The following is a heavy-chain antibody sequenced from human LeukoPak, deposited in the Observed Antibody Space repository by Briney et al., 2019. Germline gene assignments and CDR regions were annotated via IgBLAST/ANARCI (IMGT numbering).Heavy chain of an antibody. CDR1: GYTFTSYD. J-gene: IGHJ6*03. D-gene: IGHD3-3*01. Sequence: EASVKVSCKASGYTFTSYDINWVRQATGQGLEWMGWMNPNSGNTGYAQKFQGRVTMTRNTSISTAYMELSSLRSEDTAVYYCARAREVGFWSGYYRVITSNYYYYMDVWGKGTTVTVSS. CDR2: MNPNSGNT. V-gene: IGHV1-8*01. CDR3: ARAREVGFWSGYYRVITSNYYYYMDV.